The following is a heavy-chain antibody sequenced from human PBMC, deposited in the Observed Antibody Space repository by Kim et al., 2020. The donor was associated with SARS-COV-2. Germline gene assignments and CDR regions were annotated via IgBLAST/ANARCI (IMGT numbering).Heavy chain of an antibody. Sequence: TPIDYADAVKGRFPVSRDNAKSSLYRQMNSLTSEDTAVYYCARAPYGMDVWGQGTTVTVSS. CDR2: TPI. CDR3: ARAPYGMDV. V-gene: IGHV3-48*03. J-gene: IGHJ6*02.